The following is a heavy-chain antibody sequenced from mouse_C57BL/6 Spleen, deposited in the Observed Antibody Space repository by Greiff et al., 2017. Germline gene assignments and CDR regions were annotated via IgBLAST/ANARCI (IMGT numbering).Heavy chain of an antibody. Sequence: EVQLVESGGGLVQPGGSMKLSCAASGFTFSDAWMDWVRQSPEKGLEWVAEIRNKANNHATYYAESVKGRFTTSRDDSKSSVYLQMNSLRAEDTGIYYCTRREGITTYAMDYWGQGTSVTVSS. CDR1: GFTFSDAW. D-gene: IGHD1-1*01. J-gene: IGHJ4*01. CDR3: TRREGITTYAMDY. CDR2: IRNKANNHAT. V-gene: IGHV6-6*01.